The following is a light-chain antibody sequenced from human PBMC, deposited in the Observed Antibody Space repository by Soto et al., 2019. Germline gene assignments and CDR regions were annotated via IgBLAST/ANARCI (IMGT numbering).Light chain of an antibody. CDR1: NDDVGYYDY. J-gene: IGLJ1*01. V-gene: IGLV2-14*01. Sequence: QSVLTQPASVSGSPGQSITISCTGTNDDVGYYDYVSWYQQHPGKAPKVIIYEVGHRPSGVSNRFSGSKSGNTASLTISGLQAVDEADYYCTSYTSISLYVFGTGTKVTVL. CDR3: TSYTSISLYV. CDR2: EVG.